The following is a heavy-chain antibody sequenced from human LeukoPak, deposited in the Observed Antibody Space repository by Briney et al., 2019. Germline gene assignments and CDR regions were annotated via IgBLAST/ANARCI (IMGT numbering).Heavy chain of an antibody. CDR1: GFTFSRYA. CDR2: ISGSGGST. Sequence: GGSLRLSCAASGFTFSRYAMSWVRQAPGQGLEWVLAISGSGGSTYYADSVKGRFTISRDNSKNTLYLQMNSLRAEDTAVYSCAKDKGRTMVRGSFDYWGQGTLVTVSS. CDR3: AKDKGRTMVRGSFDY. D-gene: IGHD3-10*01. J-gene: IGHJ4*02. V-gene: IGHV3-23*01.